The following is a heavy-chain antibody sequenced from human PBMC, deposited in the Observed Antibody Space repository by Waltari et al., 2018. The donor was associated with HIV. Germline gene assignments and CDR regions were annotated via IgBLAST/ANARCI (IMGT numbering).Heavy chain of an antibody. CDR2: VYYDGSKK. J-gene: IGHJ5*02. CDR3: ARDRTGSKRGFDP. V-gene: IGHV3-30*03. D-gene: IGHD1-1*01. Sequence: QAEVVESGGGVVQPGRSLRPSCSASGFNFPDYCMHWVRQAPGKGLEWVAVVYYDGSKKYYGDSVNGRFTISRDNSKNMVYLQMNSLRDDDTAVYYCARDRTGSKRGFDPWGQGTLVIVSS. CDR1: GFNFPDYC.